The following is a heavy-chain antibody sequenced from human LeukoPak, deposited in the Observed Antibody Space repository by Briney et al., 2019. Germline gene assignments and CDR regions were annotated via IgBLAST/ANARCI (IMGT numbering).Heavy chain of an antibody. V-gene: IGHV4-61*02. CDR2: IYTSGST. CDR1: GGSISSGTYY. CDR3: ARMEYSLGSYFDY. J-gene: IGHJ4*02. Sequence: PSETLSLTCTVSGGSISSGTYYWSWIRQPAGKGLEWIGRIYTSGSTNYNPSLKSRVTIPVDTSKNQFSLKLSSVTAADTAVYYCARMEYSLGSYFDYWGQGTLVTVSS. D-gene: IGHD5-18*01.